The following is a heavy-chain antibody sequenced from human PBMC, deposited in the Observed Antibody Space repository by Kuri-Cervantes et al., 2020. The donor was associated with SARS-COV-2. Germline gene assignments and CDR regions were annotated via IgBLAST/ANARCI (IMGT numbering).Heavy chain of an antibody. CDR3: ARRFYGSSWYNYYYYGMDV. Sequence: ASVKVSCKASGYTFTSYDINWVRQATGQGLEWMGWMNPNSGNTGYAQKLQGRVTMTRNTSISTAYMELSSLRSEDTAVHYCARRFYGSSWYNYYYYGMDVWGQGTTVTVSS. J-gene: IGHJ6*02. V-gene: IGHV1-8*01. CDR2: MNPNSGNT. CDR1: GYTFTSYD. D-gene: IGHD6-13*01.